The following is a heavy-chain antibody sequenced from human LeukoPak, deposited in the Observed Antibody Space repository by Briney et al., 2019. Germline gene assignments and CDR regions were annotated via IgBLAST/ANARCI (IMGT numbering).Heavy chain of an antibody. J-gene: IGHJ6*03. Sequence: ASVKVSCKASGYTFTSYGISWVRQAPGQGLEWMGWISAYNGNTNYAQKLQGRVTMTTDTSTSTVYMELSSLRSEDTAVYYCARDSRLASSGWHYYYYYFMDVWGKGTTVAVSS. D-gene: IGHD6-19*01. V-gene: IGHV1-18*01. CDR1: GYTFTSYG. CDR2: ISAYNGNT. CDR3: ARDSRLASSGWHYYYYYFMDV.